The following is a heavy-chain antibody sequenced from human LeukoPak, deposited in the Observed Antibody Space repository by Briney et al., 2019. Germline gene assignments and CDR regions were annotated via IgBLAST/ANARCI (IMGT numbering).Heavy chain of an antibody. Sequence: PSETLSLTCTVSGGSISSSSYYWGWIRQPPGKGLEWIGSIYYSGSTYYNPSLKSRVTISVDTSKNQFSLKLSSVTAADTAVYYCARQNTAVRGVISFPPNSRRYYFDYWGQGTLVTVSS. CDR2: IYYSGST. J-gene: IGHJ4*02. D-gene: IGHD3-10*01. V-gene: IGHV4-39*01. CDR1: GGSISSSSYY. CDR3: ARQNTAVRGVISFPPNSRRYYFDY.